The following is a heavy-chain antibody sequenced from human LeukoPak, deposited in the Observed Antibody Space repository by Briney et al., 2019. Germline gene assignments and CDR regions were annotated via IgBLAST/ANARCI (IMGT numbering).Heavy chain of an antibody. CDR2: ISYTGTYI. Sequence: PGGSLRLSCAASGFTFSNSAMNWVRQAPGKGLEWVSSISYTGTYIYYADSVKGRFTISRDNAQNSLYLQMNSLRAEDTAIYYCVRDRGTYRPIDYWGQGTLVTVSS. D-gene: IGHD1-26*01. J-gene: IGHJ4*02. V-gene: IGHV3-21*04. CDR3: VRDRGTYRPIDY. CDR1: GFTFSNSA.